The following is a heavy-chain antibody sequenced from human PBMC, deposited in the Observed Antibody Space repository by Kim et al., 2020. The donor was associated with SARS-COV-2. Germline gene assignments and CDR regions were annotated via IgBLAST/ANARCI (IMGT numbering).Heavy chain of an antibody. CDR3: ARTVTQACGSGVYYFAY. CDR1: GFTLGPSV. CDR2: MNWNGSVI. V-gene: IGHV3-7*03. Sequence: GGSLRLSCAASGFTLGPSVMNWVRQAPGKGLEWVSDMNWNGSVIHYADSVKGRFTISRDNAKNSLYLQMNSLRGEDTAVYYCARTVTQACGSGVYYFAY. D-gene: IGHD4-4*01. J-gene: IGHJ4*01.